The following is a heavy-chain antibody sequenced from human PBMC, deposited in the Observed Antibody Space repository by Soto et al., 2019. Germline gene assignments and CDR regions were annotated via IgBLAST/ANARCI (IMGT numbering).Heavy chain of an antibody. CDR1: GGTFSSYS. J-gene: IGHJ4*02. CDR2: IIPIFGTA. D-gene: IGHD1-26*01. CDR3: ARAGGRHSGGIDY. V-gene: IGHV1-69*01. Sequence: QVQLVQSGAEVKKPGSSVKVSCKASGGTFSSYSINWVRQAPGQGLEWMGEIIPIFGTANYAQKFQGRLTITPDESTTTGYAELSRRTSEDTAVYYCARAGGRHSGGIDYWGQGTLVTVPS.